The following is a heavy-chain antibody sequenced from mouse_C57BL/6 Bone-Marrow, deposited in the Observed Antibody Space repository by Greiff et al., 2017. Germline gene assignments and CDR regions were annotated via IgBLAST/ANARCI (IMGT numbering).Heavy chain of an antibody. CDR1: GYTFTSDW. V-gene: IGHV1-55*01. CDR3: ARGSPDY. CDR2: IYPGSGST. D-gene: IGHD6-1*01. J-gene: IGHJ2*01. Sequence: VQLQQPGAELVKPGASVTMSCKASGYTFTSDWITWVQQRPGQGLEWIGDIYPGSGSTNDNEKFKSKATLTVDTDSSTAYMQLSSPTSEDSAVYYCARGSPDYGGQGTTLTVSS.